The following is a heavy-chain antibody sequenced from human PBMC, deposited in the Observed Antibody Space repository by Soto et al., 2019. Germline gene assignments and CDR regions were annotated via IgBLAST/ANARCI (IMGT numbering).Heavy chain of an antibody. V-gene: IGHV1-18*01. D-gene: IGHD6-13*01. J-gene: IGHJ4*01. CDR1: GNTFTSFV. CDR2: ISAYNGNT. Sequence: ASLNASGRASGNTFTSFVISWPRQASGHGIEWMGWISAYNGNTNYAQNFQGRVSMTTDSSTTTAYMELRNLRSDETAVSYCERRKNRAWYGCDYWGLGNLLTVAS. CDR3: ERRKNRAWYGCDY.